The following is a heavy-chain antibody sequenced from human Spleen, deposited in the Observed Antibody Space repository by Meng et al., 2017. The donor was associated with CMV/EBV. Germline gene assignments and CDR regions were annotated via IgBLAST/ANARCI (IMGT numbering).Heavy chain of an antibody. CDR3: ARGGRTYCSSGSCYFFDI. CDR2: IWDDGSNE. V-gene: IGHV3-33*01. J-gene: IGHJ3*02. Sequence: GESLKISCAASGFIFSSYGMHWVRQAPGKGLEWVEVIWDDGSNEYYADSVKGRFTISRDNSKKTLYLQMDRLRAEDTAVYYCARGGRTYCSSGSCYFFDIWGQGTMVTVSS. D-gene: IGHD2-15*01. CDR1: GFIFSSYG.